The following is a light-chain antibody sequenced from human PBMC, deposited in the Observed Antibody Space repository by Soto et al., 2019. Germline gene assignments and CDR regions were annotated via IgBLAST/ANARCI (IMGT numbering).Light chain of an antibody. CDR1: SSDVGTYNY. V-gene: IGLV2-11*01. J-gene: IGLJ1*01. Sequence: QSVLTQPASVSGSPGQSITISCTGTSSDVGTYNYVSWYQQHSGKAPKLMIYEVSKRPSGVPDRFSGSKSGNTASLTISGLQAEDEADYYCCSYAGSYTLDVFGTGTKVTVL. CDR3: CSYAGSYTLDV. CDR2: EVS.